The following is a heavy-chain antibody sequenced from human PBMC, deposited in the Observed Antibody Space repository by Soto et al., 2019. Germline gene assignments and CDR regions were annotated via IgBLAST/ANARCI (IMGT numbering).Heavy chain of an antibody. V-gene: IGHV1-69*06. CDR1: GGTFSSNP. D-gene: IGHD3-22*01. J-gene: IGHJ1*01. Sequence: SVKVSCKASGGTFSSNPISWMRQAPGQGLEWMGGTIPTFGAGSYAQRFQGRLTITADKSTNTAYMELSSLRAEDTAVYYCAKDGSRYITMIVVVPGDFQHWGQGTLVTVSS. CDR2: TIPTFGAG. CDR3: AKDGSRYITMIVVVPGDFQH.